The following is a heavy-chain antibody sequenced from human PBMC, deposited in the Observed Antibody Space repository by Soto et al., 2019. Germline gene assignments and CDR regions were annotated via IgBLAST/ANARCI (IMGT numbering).Heavy chain of an antibody. CDR2: IYRGGNT. D-gene: IGHD7-27*01. Sequence: EVQLVETGGGLIQPGGSLRLSCAASGFTVSSNYMRWVRQAPVKGLEWVSGIYRGGNTYYADSVKGRFTISRDNSKNTLYLQMNGLRVEDTALYYCARGLEDKDWGYWYFDLWGRGALVSVSS. J-gene: IGHJ2*01. CDR3: ARGLEDKDWGYWYFDL. V-gene: IGHV3-53*02. CDR1: GFTVSSNY.